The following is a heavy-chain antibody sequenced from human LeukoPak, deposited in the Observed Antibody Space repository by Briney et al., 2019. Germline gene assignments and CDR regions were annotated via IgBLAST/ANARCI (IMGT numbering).Heavy chain of an antibody. Sequence: GGSLRLSCAASGFTFSSYWMGWVRQAPGKRLEWVANMNIDGSEKYYADSAKGRFTISRDNARNSVYLQMNSLRVEDTAAYYCARDPVEWELLLDYWGQGTLVTVSS. V-gene: IGHV3-7*01. J-gene: IGHJ4*02. D-gene: IGHD1-26*01. CDR2: MNIDGSEK. CDR3: ARDPVEWELLLDY. CDR1: GFTFSSYW.